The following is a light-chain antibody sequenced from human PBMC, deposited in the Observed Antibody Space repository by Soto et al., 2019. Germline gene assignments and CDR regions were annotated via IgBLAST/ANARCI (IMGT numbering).Light chain of an antibody. CDR2: GAS. CDR1: HSVNSH. V-gene: IGKV3-15*01. J-gene: IGKJ5*01. CDR3: QQYNDWPPIT. Sequence: MMMTQSTATLSVSPGERVTLSCRTSHSVNSHVAWYQQKPGQAPRLLLYGASTRATGIPVRFSGSGFGTEFTLTISSLQSEDFAVYYCQQYNDWPPITFGQGTRLEIK.